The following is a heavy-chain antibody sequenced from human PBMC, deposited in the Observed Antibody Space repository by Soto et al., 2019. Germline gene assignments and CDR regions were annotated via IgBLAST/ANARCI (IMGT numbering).Heavy chain of an antibody. V-gene: IGHV4-34*01. D-gene: IGHD3-3*01. Sequence: QVQLQQWGAGLLKPSETLSLTCAVYGGSFSGYYWSWIRQPPGKGLEWIGEINHSGSTNYNPSLKSRVTISVDTSKNQFSLKLSSVTGADTAVYYCARGGSCITIFGVVTTDNWFDPWGQGTLVTVSS. J-gene: IGHJ5*02. CDR2: INHSGST. CDR1: GGSFSGYY. CDR3: ARGGSCITIFGVVTTDNWFDP.